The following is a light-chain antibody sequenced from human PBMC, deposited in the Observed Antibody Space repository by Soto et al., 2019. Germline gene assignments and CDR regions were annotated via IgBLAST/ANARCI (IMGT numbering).Light chain of an antibody. V-gene: IGLV1-40*01. J-gene: IGLJ2*01. CDR2: GNR. CDR3: QSYDSSLSGSGVV. Sequence: QSALTQPPSLSGAPGQRVTISCTGSSANIGAGYDVHWYQQHPGTAPKLIIFGNRDRPSGVPDRFSGSKSGTSASLVITGLQPEDEADYYCQSYDSSLSGSGVVFGGGTKLTVL. CDR1: SANIGAGYD.